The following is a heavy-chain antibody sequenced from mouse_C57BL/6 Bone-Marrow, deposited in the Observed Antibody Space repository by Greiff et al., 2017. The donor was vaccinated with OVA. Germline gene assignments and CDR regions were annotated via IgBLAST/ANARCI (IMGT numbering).Heavy chain of an antibody. CDR3: VRESSYGGFFAY. CDR1: GFTFNTYA. D-gene: IGHD1-1*01. CDR2: IRCKSSNYAT. V-gene: IGHV10-3*01. Sequence: EPGGGLVQPKGSLKLSCAASGFTFNTYAMHWVRQAPGKGLEWVARIRCKSSNYATFYADAVKDRFTISRDDSQSMLYLQMNNLKTEGTAMDYCVRESSYGGFFAYWGQGTLVTVSA. J-gene: IGHJ3*01.